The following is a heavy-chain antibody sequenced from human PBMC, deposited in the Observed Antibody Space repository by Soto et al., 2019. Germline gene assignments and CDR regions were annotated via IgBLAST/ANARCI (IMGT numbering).Heavy chain of an antibody. D-gene: IGHD3-3*01. J-gene: IGHJ6*02. CDR1: GGSFSGYY. CDR3: ARRRSSVPDRRGIGYYGLDV. CDR2: INHSGIT. V-gene: IGHV4-34*01. Sequence: QVQLQQWGAGLLKPSETLSLTCVVNGGSFSGYYWSWVRQPPGKGLEWIGEINHSGITDSSPSLKSRVTISVDASRSEFSLNLTSVTAADTAVYYCARRRSSVPDRRGIGYYGLDVWGQGTTVTVS.